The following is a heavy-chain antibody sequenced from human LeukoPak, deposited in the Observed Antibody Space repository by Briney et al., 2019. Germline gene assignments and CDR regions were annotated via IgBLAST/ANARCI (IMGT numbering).Heavy chain of an antibody. Sequence: ASVKVSCKASGYTFTSYDLNWVRRATGQGLEWMGWMSPASGNTGYAQEFQGRVAMTRDTSVSTAYMELNSLRSEDTAVYYCARGLSSGWYFWFDPWGQGTLVTVSS. CDR3: ARGLSSGWYFWFDP. CDR2: MSPASGNT. V-gene: IGHV1-8*01. D-gene: IGHD6-19*01. J-gene: IGHJ5*02. CDR1: GYTFTSYD.